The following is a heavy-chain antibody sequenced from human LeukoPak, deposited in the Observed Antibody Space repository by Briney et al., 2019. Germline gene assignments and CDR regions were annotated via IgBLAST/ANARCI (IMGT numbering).Heavy chain of an antibody. V-gene: IGHV3-30*04. CDR1: GFSFNSYP. CDR3: ARPDDSESFYRANHY. CDR2: ISNDGNNK. J-gene: IGHJ4*02. D-gene: IGHD3-10*01. Sequence: GGSLRLSCAASGFSFNSYPMHWVRQAPGKGLEWVAVISNDGNNKYYADSVKGRFTISRDNSNNTLSLQMNGLKVEDTAVYYCARPDDSESFYRANHYWGRGTLVTVS.